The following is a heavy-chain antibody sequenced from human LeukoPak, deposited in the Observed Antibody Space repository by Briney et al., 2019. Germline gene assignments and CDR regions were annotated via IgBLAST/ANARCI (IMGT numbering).Heavy chain of an antibody. CDR3: VSTVDYWYFDL. V-gene: IGHV3-30*03. D-gene: IGHD6-19*01. CDR2: ISYDGRTE. Sequence: GGSLRLSCAASGFTFSSYGMHWVRQAPGKGLEWMAVISYDGRTEFYTDSVKGRFTISRDNAKNTLYLQINSLRAEDTAVYYCVSTVDYWYFDLWGRGTLVTVSS. CDR1: GFTFSSYG. J-gene: IGHJ2*01.